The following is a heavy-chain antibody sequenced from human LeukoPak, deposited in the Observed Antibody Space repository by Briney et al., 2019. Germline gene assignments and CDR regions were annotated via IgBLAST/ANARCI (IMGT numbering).Heavy chain of an antibody. CDR1: GGTFSSYA. V-gene: IGHV1-69*13. CDR3: AGMAASYGDYRDN. D-gene: IGHD4-17*01. J-gene: IGHJ4*02. CDR2: IIPIFGTA. Sequence: SVKVSCKASGGTFSSYAISWVRQAPGQGLEWMGGIIPIFGTANYAQKFQGRVTITADESTSTAYMELSSLRSEDTAVYYCAGMAASYGDYRDNWGQGTLVTVSS.